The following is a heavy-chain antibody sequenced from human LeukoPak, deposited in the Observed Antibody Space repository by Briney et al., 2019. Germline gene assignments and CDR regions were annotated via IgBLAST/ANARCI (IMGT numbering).Heavy chain of an antibody. CDR2: INWNGGST. D-gene: IGHD6-19*01. CDR3: ARRIAVAGDDAFDI. Sequence: RTGGSLGLSCAASGFTFDDYGMSWVCQAPGKGLEWVSGINWNGGSTGYADSVKGRFTISRDNAKNSLYLQMNSPRAEDTALYHCARRIAVAGDDAFDIWGQGTMVTVSS. V-gene: IGHV3-20*01. CDR1: GFTFDDYG. J-gene: IGHJ3*02.